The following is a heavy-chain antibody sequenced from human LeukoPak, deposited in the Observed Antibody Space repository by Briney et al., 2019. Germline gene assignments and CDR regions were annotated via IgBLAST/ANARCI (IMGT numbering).Heavy chain of an antibody. Sequence: ASVKVSCKASGGTFSSYAISWVRQAPGQGLEWMGVIIPIFGTANYAQKFQGRVTITTDESTSTAYMELSSLRSEDTAVYYCARVHLRGIVERDSYFDYWGQGTLVTVSS. CDR2: IIPIFGTA. CDR3: ARVHLRGIVERDSYFDY. J-gene: IGHJ4*02. D-gene: IGHD3-22*01. V-gene: IGHV1-69*05. CDR1: GGTFSSYA.